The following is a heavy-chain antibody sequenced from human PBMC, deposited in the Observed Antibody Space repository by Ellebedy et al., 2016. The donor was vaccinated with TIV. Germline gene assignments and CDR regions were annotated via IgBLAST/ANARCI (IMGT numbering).Heavy chain of an antibody. V-gene: IGHV1-69*06. CDR2: IIPTSGTT. D-gene: IGHD2-2*02. CDR1: GDTFSRFP. CDR3: ARGIGTSWYMYFDN. J-gene: IGHJ4*02. Sequence: SVKVSCXAAGDTFSRFPIAWVRQAPGQGLEWMGGIIPTSGTTNYVHKFQGRVTFTADMSLSTAYMELRSLRSEDTAVYFCARGIGTSWYMYFDNWGLGTPVIVSS.